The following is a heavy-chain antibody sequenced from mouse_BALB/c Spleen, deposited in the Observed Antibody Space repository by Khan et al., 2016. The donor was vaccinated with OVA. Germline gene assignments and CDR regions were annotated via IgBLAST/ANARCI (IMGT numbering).Heavy chain of an antibody. V-gene: IGHV1S41*01. CDR3: TGASGGKVPLDY. D-gene: IGHD1-1*02. Sequence: DLVKPGASVKLSCKASGYTFTSYWINWIKQRPGQGLEWIGRIAPGSGSIYYNEMFKDKATLTVDTSSSTAYIQLNSLSSEDSAVYFCTGASGGKVPLDYWGQGTTLTGSS. CDR2: IAPGSGSI. CDR1: GYTFTSYW. J-gene: IGHJ2*01.